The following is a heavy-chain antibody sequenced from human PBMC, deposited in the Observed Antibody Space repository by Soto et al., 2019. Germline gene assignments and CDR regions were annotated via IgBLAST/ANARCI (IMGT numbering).Heavy chain of an antibody. D-gene: IGHD3-10*01. CDR2: INHSGST. V-gene: IGHV4-34*01. CDR1: GGSFSGYY. Sequence: SETLSLTCAVYGGSFSGYYWSWIRQPPGKGLEWIGEINHSGSTNYNPSLKSRVTISVDTSKNQFSLKLSSVTAADTAVYYCARGRFLLWFGEPRPNWFDPWGQGTLVTVSS. J-gene: IGHJ5*02. CDR3: ARGRFLLWFGEPRPNWFDP.